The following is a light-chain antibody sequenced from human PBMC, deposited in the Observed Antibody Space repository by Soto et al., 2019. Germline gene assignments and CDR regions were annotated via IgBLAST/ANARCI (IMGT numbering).Light chain of an antibody. Sequence: TSLSSSVGDRVTITCQASQDINKYLNWYQQKAGKAPNLLIYDASNLQTVAPSRFSGSGSGTDFTFTITSLQPEDVATYYCQQYDNFPPLTFGPGTKVDIK. CDR2: DAS. J-gene: IGKJ3*01. CDR1: QDINKY. CDR3: QQYDNFPPLT. V-gene: IGKV1-33*01.